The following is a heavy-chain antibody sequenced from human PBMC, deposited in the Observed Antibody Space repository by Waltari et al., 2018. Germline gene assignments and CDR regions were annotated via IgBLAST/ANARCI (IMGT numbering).Heavy chain of an antibody. Sequence: QVQLVQSGAEVKKPGASVKVSCKASGYTFTSYGISWVRQAPGQGLEGMGWSSAYNGKTHNAQKLHGRVTMTTDTSTSTAYMELTSLRSDDTAMYYCARDSNNWNYDVFDPWGQGTLVTVST. J-gene: IGHJ5*02. CDR1: GYTFTSYG. D-gene: IGHD1-7*01. CDR3: ARDSNNWNYDVFDP. V-gene: IGHV1-18*01. CDR2: SSAYNGKT.